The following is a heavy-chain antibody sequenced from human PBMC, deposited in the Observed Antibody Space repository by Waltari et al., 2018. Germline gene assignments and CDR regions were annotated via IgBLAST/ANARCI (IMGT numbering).Heavy chain of an antibody. Sequence: QVQLQQWGAGLLKPSETLSLTCAVYGGSFSGYYWGWIRQPPGKGLEWIGSIYHSGSTYYNPSVKSRVTISVDTSKNQFSLKLSSVTAADTAVYYCARHGCSGGSCYFIDAFDIWGQGTMVTVSS. CDR2: IYHSGST. CDR1: GGSFSGYY. V-gene: IGHV4-34*01. J-gene: IGHJ3*02. CDR3: ARHGCSGGSCYFIDAFDI. D-gene: IGHD2-15*01.